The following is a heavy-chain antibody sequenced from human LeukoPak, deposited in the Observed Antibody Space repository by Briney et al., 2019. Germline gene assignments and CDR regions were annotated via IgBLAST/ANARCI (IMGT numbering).Heavy chain of an antibody. D-gene: IGHD3-22*01. CDR2: IRSDSSYI. V-gene: IGHV3-21*01. CDR3: ARGAHYYYDSSGYSYGDDY. J-gene: IGHJ4*02. Sequence: GGSLRLSCAASGFTFTNYNMNWVRQAPGKGLEWVSSIRSDSSYIYYADSVKGRFTISRDNAKNSLYLQMNSLRAEDTAVYYCARGAHYYYDSSGYSYGDDYWGQGTLVTVSS. CDR1: GFTFTNYN.